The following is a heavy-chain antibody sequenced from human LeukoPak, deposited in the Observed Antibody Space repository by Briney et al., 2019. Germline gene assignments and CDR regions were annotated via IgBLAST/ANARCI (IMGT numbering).Heavy chain of an antibody. J-gene: IGHJ4*02. D-gene: IGHD6-19*01. CDR2: ISAYNGNT. V-gene: IGHV1-18*01. CDR3: ASGDEAGYSSGWYAY. CDR1: GYTFTSYG. Sequence: ASVKVSCTASGYTFTSYGISWVRQAPGQGLEWMGWISAYNGNTNYAQKLQGRVTMTTDTSTRTAYMELRSLRSDDTAVYYCASGDEAGYSSGWYAYWGQGTLVTVSS.